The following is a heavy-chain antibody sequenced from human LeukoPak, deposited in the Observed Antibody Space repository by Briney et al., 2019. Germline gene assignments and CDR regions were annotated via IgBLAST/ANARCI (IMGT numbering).Heavy chain of an antibody. CDR3: ASYYCTSTSCFGGMDV. J-gene: IGHJ6*02. CDR1: GGSISSSSYY. CDR2: IYYSGST. D-gene: IGHD2-2*01. Sequence: SETLSLTCTVSGGSISSSSYYWGWIRQPPGKGLEWIGSIYYSGSTHYNPSLKSRVTLSVDTSKNQFSLKLSSVTAADTAVYYCASYYCTSTSCFGGMDVWGQGTTVTVSS. V-gene: IGHV4-39*07.